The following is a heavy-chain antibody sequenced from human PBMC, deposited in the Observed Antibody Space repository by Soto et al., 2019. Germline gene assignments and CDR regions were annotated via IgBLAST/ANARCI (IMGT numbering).Heavy chain of an antibody. CDR1: GFTFSSYG. J-gene: IGHJ4*02. V-gene: IGHV3-33*01. CDR2: IWYDGSNK. D-gene: IGHD4-17*01. Sequence: GGSLRLSCAASGFTFSSYGMHWVRQAPGKGLEWVAVIWYDGSNKYYADSVKGRFTISRDNSKNTLYLQMNSLRAEDTAVYYCALPGGGATYGDYWRFDYWGQGTLVTVSS. CDR3: ALPGGGATYGDYWRFDY.